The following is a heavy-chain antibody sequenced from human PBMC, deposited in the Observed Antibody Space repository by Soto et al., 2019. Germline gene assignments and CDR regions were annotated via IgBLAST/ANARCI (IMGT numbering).Heavy chain of an antibody. CDR2: FDPEDGET. D-gene: IGHD6-19*01. CDR3: ATVLSWGIAVAGSTFDY. CDR1: GYTLTELS. Sequence: ASVKVSCKVSGYTLTELSMHWARQAPGKGLEWMGGFDPEDGETIYAQKFQGRVTMTEDTSTDTAYMELSSLRSEGTAVYYCATVLSWGIAVAGSTFDYWGQGTLVTVSS. J-gene: IGHJ4*02. V-gene: IGHV1-24*01.